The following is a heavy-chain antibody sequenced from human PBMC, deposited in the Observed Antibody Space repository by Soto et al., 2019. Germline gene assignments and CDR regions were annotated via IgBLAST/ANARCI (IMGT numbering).Heavy chain of an antibody. CDR3: ARDQRGVMITFGGVIVLGP. CDR1: GYSFTSYW. V-gene: IGHV5-10-1*01. D-gene: IGHD3-16*02. CDR2: IDPSDSYT. Sequence: GESLKISCKGSGYSFTSYWISWVRQMPGKGLEWMGRIDPSDSYTNYSPSFQGHVTISADKSISTAYLQWSSLKASDTAMYYCARDQRGVMITFGGVIVLGPWGQGTLVTVSS. J-gene: IGHJ5*02.